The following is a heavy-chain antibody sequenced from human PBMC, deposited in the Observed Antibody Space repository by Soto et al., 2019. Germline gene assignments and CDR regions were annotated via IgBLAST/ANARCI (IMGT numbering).Heavy chain of an antibody. CDR3: ARGSRYGGNTFDAFDI. V-gene: IGHV3-11*01. D-gene: IGHD4-17*01. Sequence: QVQLVESGGGLVKPGGSLRLSCAASGFTFSDYYMSWIRQAPGRGLEWLSYISSSGSTIYYADSVKGRFTISRDNAKNSLYLQMHSLRAEDTAVYYCARGSRYGGNTFDAFDIWGQGTMVTVSS. J-gene: IGHJ3*02. CDR2: ISSSGSTI. CDR1: GFTFSDYY.